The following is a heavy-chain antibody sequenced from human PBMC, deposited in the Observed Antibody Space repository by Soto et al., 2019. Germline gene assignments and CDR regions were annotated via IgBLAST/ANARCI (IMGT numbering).Heavy chain of an antibody. CDR2: INAGNGNT. CDR3: ASDCSSTSCYDDYYYYMDV. J-gene: IGHJ6*03. CDR1: GYTFTSYA. D-gene: IGHD2-2*01. Sequence: ASVKVSCKASGYTFTSYAMHWVRQAPGQRLEWMGWINAGNGNTKYSQKFQGRVTITRDTSASTAYMELSSLRSEDTAVYYCASDCSSTSCYDDYYYYMDVWGKGTTVTVSS. V-gene: IGHV1-3*01.